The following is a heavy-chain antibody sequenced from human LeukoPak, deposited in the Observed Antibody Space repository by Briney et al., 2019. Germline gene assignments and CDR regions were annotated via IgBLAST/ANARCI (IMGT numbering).Heavy chain of an antibody. CDR2: IHYSGST. CDR1: GGSISSYY. CDR3: ARDLGRGMEWLYDAFDI. Sequence: SETLSLTCTVSGGSISSYYWSWIRQPPGKGLEWIGYIHYSGSTYYNPSLKSRVTISVDTSKNQFSLKLSSVTAADTAVYYCARDLGRGMEWLYDAFDIWGQGTMVTVSS. V-gene: IGHV4-59*12. D-gene: IGHD3-3*01. J-gene: IGHJ3*02.